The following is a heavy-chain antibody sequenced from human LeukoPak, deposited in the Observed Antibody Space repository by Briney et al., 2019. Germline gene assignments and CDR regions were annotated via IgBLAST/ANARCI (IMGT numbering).Heavy chain of an antibody. CDR3: AREVEGFDI. CDR2: ITPSSNYI. J-gene: IGHJ3*02. Sequence: GGSLRLSCAASGFPFSSSVMNWVRQAPGRGLAWVASITPSSNYIYYADSVKGRFTIYRDNAKNSLFLQMNSLRAEDTAVYYCAREVEGFDIWGHGTMVTVSS. V-gene: IGHV3-21*06. CDR1: GFPFSSSV.